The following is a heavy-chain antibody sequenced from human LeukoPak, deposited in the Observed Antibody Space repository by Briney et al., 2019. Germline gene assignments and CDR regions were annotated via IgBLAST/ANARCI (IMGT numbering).Heavy chain of an antibody. V-gene: IGHV1-69*04. CDR1: GGTFSSYA. CDR3: ARVGGRNPFDY. D-gene: IGHD1-26*01. CDR2: IIPILGIA. J-gene: IGHJ4*02. Sequence: SVKVSCKASGGTFSSYAISCVRQAPGQGLEWMGRIIPILGIANYAQKFQGRVTITADKSTSTAYMELSSLRSEDTAVYYCARVGGRNPFDYWGQGTLVTVSS.